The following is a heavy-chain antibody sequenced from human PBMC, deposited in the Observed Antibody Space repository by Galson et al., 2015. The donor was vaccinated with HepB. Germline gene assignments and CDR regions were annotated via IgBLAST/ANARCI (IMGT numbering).Heavy chain of an antibody. Sequence: SVKVSCKASGYTFTGYYMHWVRQAPGQGLEWMGWINPNSGGTNYAQKFQGRVTMTRDTSISTAYMELSRLRSDDTAVYYCARVLGLNYDRPSGGRHDAFDIWGQGTMVTVSS. J-gene: IGHJ3*02. V-gene: IGHV1-2*02. D-gene: IGHD3-22*01. CDR3: ARVLGLNYDRPSGGRHDAFDI. CDR1: GYTFTGYY. CDR2: INPNSGGT.